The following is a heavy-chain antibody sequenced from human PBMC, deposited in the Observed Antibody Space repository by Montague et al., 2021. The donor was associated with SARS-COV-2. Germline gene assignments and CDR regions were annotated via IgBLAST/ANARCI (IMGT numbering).Heavy chain of an antibody. CDR3: ARDPVSITLIVVVRYGMDV. Sequence: TIYYADSVKGRFTISRDNAKNSLYLQMNSLRDDDTAVYYCARDPVSITLIVVVRYGMDVGVQGTTV. V-gene: IGHV3-48*02. CDR2: TI. J-gene: IGHJ6*01. D-gene: IGHD3-22*01.